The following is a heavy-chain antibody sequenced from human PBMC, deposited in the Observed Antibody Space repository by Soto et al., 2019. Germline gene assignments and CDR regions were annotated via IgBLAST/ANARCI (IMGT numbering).Heavy chain of an antibody. Sequence: QVPLVESGGGVVQPGRSLRLSCAASGFTFSTYGMHWVRQAPGKGLEWVAVISQDGTNRYYADSVKGRFTISRDNYKNMLFLQMDSLRTEDTAVFYCAKEWAAVAGTYVFDVWGQGTMVTVSS. J-gene: IGHJ3*01. CDR3: AKEWAAVAGTYVFDV. V-gene: IGHV3-30*18. D-gene: IGHD6-19*01. CDR2: ISQDGTNR. CDR1: GFTFSTYG.